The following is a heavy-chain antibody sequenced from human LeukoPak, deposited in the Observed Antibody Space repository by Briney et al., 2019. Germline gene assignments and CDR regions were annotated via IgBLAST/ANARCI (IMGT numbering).Heavy chain of an antibody. D-gene: IGHD3-10*01. V-gene: IGHV1-69*01. CDR1: GGPFSSYA. J-gene: IGHJ4*02. CDR2: IIPIFGTA. CDR3: ARGRTYYYGSGSYSPLDY. Sequence: SVKVSCKASGGPFSSYAISGVRRAPGQGLEWWGGIIPIFGTANYAQKFQGRVTITADESTSTAYMELSSLRSEDTAVHYCARGRTYYYGSGSYSPLDYWGQGTLVTVSS.